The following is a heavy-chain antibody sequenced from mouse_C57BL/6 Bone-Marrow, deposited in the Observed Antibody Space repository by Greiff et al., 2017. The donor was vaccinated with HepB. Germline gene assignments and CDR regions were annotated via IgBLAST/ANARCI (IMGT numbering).Heavy chain of an antibody. CDR2: IDPEDGET. CDR3: ARSLNPLHYYGSSFQLAWFAY. J-gene: IGHJ3*01. V-gene: IGHV14-2*01. Sequence: EVQLQQSGAELVKPGASVKLSCTTSGFNIKDYYMHWVKQRTEQGLEWIGRIDPEDGETKYAPKFQGKATITADTSSNTAYLQLSSLTSEDTAVYYCARSLNPLHYYGSSFQLAWFAYWGQGTLVTVSA. D-gene: IGHD1-1*01. CDR1: GFNIKDYY.